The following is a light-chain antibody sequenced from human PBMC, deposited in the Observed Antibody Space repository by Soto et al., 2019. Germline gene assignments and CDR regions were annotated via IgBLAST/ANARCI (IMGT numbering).Light chain of an antibody. J-gene: IGKJ1*01. V-gene: IGKV3-15*01. CDR1: QSVNSN. Sequence: EIVMTQSPATLSLSPGERATLSCRASQSVNSNLAWYQQKAAQAPRLLIYGTSTRATGIPARFSGSGSGTDFTLTISSLQFEDFAVYYCQQYNNWPQTFGQGTKVDIK. CDR2: GTS. CDR3: QQYNNWPQT.